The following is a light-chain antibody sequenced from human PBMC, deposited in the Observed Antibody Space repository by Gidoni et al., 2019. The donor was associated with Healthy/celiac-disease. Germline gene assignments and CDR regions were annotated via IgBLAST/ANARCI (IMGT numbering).Light chain of an antibody. Sequence: DIVLTQSPGTLSLSAGERAPLSCRASQSVSSSYLAWYQQKPGQAPRLLIYGASSRATGIPDRFSGSGSGTDFTLTISRLEPEDVAVYYCQQYGSSPKTFGQXTRLEIK. J-gene: IGKJ5*01. CDR2: GAS. V-gene: IGKV3-20*01. CDR3: QQYGSSPKT. CDR1: QSVSSSY.